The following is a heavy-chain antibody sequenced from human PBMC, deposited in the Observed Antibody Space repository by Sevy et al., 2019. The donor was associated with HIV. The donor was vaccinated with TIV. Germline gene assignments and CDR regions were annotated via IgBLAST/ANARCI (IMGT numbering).Heavy chain of an antibody. D-gene: IGHD3-3*01. CDR2: VYHTGST. Sequence: SETLSLTCTVSGVSVSSDTYYWIWIRQPPGKGLEGIGYVYHTGSTNYSPSFKRRVTISVDTSKDQFSLRLSSVAATDTAVYYGAREPYFFDKCGYYWDYWGQGALVTVSS. CDR3: AREPYFFDKCGYYWDY. CDR1: GVSVSSDTYY. J-gene: IGHJ4*02. V-gene: IGHV4-61*01.